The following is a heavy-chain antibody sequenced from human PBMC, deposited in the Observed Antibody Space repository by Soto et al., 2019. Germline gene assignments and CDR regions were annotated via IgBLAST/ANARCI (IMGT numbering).Heavy chain of an antibody. Sequence: ASVKVSCKASGYTFTSYDINWVRQATGQGLEWMGWINPNNGSTGYAQKFQGRVTMTTDTSTSTAYMELRSLRSDDTAVYYCARDLGGRQWLVLGGLHYYYGMDVWGQGTTVTGAS. V-gene: IGHV1-8*02. J-gene: IGHJ6*02. CDR2: INPNNGST. D-gene: IGHD6-19*01. CDR3: ARDLGGRQWLVLGGLHYYYGMDV. CDR1: GYTFTSYD.